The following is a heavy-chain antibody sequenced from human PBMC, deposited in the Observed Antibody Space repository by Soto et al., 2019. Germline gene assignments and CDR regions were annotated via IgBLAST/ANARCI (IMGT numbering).Heavy chain of an antibody. CDR2: IKQDGSEK. V-gene: IGHV3-7*03. D-gene: IGHD2-15*01. CDR3: ERESVLVVVAAIDY. CDR1: GFTFSSYW. J-gene: IGHJ4*02. Sequence: EVQLVESGGGLVQPGGSLRLSCAASGFTFSSYWMSWVRQAPGKGLEWVANIKQDGSEKYYVDSVKGRFTISRDNAKKSPYLQKNSLRAENTAEYYSERESVLVVVAAIDYWGQGTLVTVSS.